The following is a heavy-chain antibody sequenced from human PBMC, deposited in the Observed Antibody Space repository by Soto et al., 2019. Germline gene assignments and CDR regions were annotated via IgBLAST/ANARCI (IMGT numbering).Heavy chain of an antibody. D-gene: IGHD2-2*01. CDR1: GFTFSSYN. CDR2: ISSSSSTI. Sequence: GGSLRLSCAASGFTFSSYNMNWVRQAPGKGLEWVSYISSSSSTIYYADSVKGRFTNSRDNAKNSLYLQMNSLRAEDTAVYYCARRAGGGVVVPAAMPPSNYFYYYMDVWGKGTTVTVSS. CDR3: ARRAGGGVVVPAAMPPSNYFYYYMDV. J-gene: IGHJ6*03. V-gene: IGHV3-48*01.